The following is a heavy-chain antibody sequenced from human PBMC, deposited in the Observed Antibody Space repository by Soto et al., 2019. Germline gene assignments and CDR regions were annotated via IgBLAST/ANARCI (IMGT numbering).Heavy chain of an antibody. D-gene: IGHD3-10*01. Sequence: ASVKVSCKASGYTFTSYAMHWVRHAPGQRLEWMGWINAGNGNTKYSQKFQGRATITRDTSASTAYMELSSLRSEDTAVYYCARSPGGPMTPGDYWGQGTLLTVSS. CDR2: INAGNGNT. CDR3: ARSPGGPMTPGDY. J-gene: IGHJ4*02. V-gene: IGHV1-3*01. CDR1: GYTFTSYA.